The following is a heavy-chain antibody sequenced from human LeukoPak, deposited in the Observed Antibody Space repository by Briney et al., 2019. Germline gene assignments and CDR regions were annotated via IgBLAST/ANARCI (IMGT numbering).Heavy chain of an antibody. D-gene: IGHD4-17*01. V-gene: IGHV1-18*01. Sequence: ASVKVSCKASGYTFTSYGIIWVRQAPGQGLEWMGWISAYNGNTNYAQKLQGRVTMTTDTSTSTAYMELRSLRSDDTAVYYCARDMAGDYVSSFYYYYYGMDVWGQGTTVTVSS. CDR3: ARDMAGDYVSSFYYYYYGMDV. J-gene: IGHJ6*02. CDR1: GYTFTSYG. CDR2: ISAYNGNT.